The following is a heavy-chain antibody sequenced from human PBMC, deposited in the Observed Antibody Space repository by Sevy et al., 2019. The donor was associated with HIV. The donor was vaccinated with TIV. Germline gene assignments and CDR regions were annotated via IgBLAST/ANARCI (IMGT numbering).Heavy chain of an antibody. CDR2: IYYSGST. Sequence: SETLFLTCTVSGGSISSGDYYWSWIRQPPGKGLEWIGYIYYSGSTYYNQSLKTRVTISVDTSQNQFSLKLGTVTAADTAVYYWGKHGSIRGREKVGTYYYYGMDFWGQGTTVTVSS. D-gene: IGHD4-17*01. CDR1: GGSISSGDYY. CDR3: GKHGSIRGREKVGTYYYYGMDF. V-gene: IGHV4-30-4*03. J-gene: IGHJ6*02.